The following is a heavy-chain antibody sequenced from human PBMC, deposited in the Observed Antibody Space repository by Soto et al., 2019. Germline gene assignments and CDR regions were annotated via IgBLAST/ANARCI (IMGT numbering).Heavy chain of an antibody. D-gene: IGHD3-9*01. CDR1: GFSFEDYT. CDR3: ASDSYDILTGQKRYFDF. V-gene: IGHV3-43*01. Sequence: GGSLRLSCAASGFSFEDYTMHWVRQGPGKGPEWISLISWDGGITDYSDSVKGRFISSRDNSKNSLFLEMNSLTSEAAAMYFFASDSYDILTGQKRYFDFWGQGALVDVSS. CDR2: ISWDGGIT. J-gene: IGHJ4*02.